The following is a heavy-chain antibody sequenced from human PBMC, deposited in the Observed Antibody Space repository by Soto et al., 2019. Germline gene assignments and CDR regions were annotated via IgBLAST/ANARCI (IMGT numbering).Heavy chain of an antibody. Sequence: VQLVESGGGVVQPGRSLRLSCAASGFTFSDYAMHWVRQAPGKGLEWVAVVSHDGRNTHYADAVKGRFTISRDSSKNTVSLEMTSLRAEDTAVYYCATGGRQWLVTSDFNYWGQGALVTVSS. J-gene: IGHJ4*02. CDR2: VSHDGRNT. V-gene: IGHV3-30*03. D-gene: IGHD6-19*01. CDR3: ATGGRQWLVTSDFNY. CDR1: GFTFSDYA.